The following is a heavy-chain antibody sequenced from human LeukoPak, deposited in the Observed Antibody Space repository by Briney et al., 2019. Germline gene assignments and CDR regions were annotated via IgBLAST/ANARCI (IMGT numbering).Heavy chain of an antibody. CDR1: IFLFRLC. CDR2: LSGSGITT. CDR3: AKGIYSSGWSYFDY. Sequence: GGSVSLFCGACIFLFRLCSMMGPRGSRERGVVWFSSLSGSGITTYYADSVKGRFTISRDNSKNTLYLQMNSLRAEDTAVYYCAKGIYSSGWSYFDYWGHGTLVTVSS. D-gene: IGHD6-19*01. V-gene: IGHV3-23*01. J-gene: IGHJ4*01.